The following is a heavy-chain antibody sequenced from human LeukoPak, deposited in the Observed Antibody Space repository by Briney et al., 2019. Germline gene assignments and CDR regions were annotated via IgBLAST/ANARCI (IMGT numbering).Heavy chain of an antibody. CDR1: GYTFTGYY. Sequence: ASVKVSCKASGYTFTGYYMHWVRQAPGQGLEWMGWINPNSGGTNYAQKFQGRVTMTRDTSISTAYMELSRLRSDDTAVYYCARQHSTGLYGFYFDYWGQGALVTVSS. CDR2: INPNSGGT. CDR3: ARQHSTGLYGFYFDY. J-gene: IGHJ4*02. V-gene: IGHV1-2*02. D-gene: IGHD6-25*01.